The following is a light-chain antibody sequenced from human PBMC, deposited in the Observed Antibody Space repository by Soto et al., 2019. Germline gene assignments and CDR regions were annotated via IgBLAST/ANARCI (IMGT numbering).Light chain of an antibody. CDR2: GAS. J-gene: IGKJ1*01. Sequence: EMVMTQSPATLSVSPWERATLSCSASQSAGRNLAWYQQKPGQAPRLLIYGASTRATGVPARFSGSGSGTEFTLTISSPQSEDFAVYYCQQYNDWPKQTFGQGTKVDIK. CDR3: QQYNDWPKQT. V-gene: IGKV3-15*01. CDR1: QSAGRN.